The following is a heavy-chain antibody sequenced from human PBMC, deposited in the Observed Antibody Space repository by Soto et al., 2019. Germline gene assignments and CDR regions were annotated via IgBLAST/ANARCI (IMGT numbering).Heavy chain of an antibody. CDR2: IYYSGST. CDR3: ARSSQEMTYYYDSSGYYYHWYFDL. D-gene: IGHD3-22*01. J-gene: IGHJ2*01. CDR1: GGSISSGGYY. Sequence: SETLSLTCTVSGGSISSGGYYWSWIRQHPGKGLEWIGYIYYSGSTYYNPSLKSRVTISVDTSKNQFSLKLSSVTAADTAVYYCARSSQEMTYYYDSSGYYYHWYFDLWGRGTLVTVSP. V-gene: IGHV4-31*03.